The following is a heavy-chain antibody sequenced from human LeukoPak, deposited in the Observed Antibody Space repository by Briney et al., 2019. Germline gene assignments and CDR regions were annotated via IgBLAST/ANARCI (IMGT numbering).Heavy chain of an antibody. Sequence: GESLKISCSGSGYTFSNYWIAWVRQTPGKGLEWMGVIYPGDSDVKYRPSFRGQVAFSVDESRTTAYLEWSRLKASDTAMYFCARESETSRRFYAPWGQGTLVTVSS. CDR3: ARESETSRRFYAP. CDR1: GYTFSNYW. J-gene: IGHJ5*02. D-gene: IGHD1-14*01. CDR2: IYPGDSDV. V-gene: IGHV5-51*01.